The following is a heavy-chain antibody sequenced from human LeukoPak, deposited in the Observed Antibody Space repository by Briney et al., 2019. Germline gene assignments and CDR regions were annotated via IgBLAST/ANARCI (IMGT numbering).Heavy chain of an antibody. Sequence: PSETLSLTCTVSGGSISSGDYYWSWIRQHPGKGLEWIGYIYYSGSTYYNPSLKSRVTISVDTSKNQFSLKLSSVTAADTAVYYCARGRSGYYDSSGVLDYWGQGTLVTVSS. D-gene: IGHD3-22*01. CDR3: ARGRSGYYDSSGVLDY. CDR2: IYYSGST. CDR1: GGSISSGDYY. J-gene: IGHJ4*02. V-gene: IGHV4-31*03.